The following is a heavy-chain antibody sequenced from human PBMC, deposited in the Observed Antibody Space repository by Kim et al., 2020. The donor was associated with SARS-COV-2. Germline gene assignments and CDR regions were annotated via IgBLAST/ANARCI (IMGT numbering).Heavy chain of an antibody. D-gene: IGHD3-9*01. CDR2: KSFDGRNT. CDR3: QRDDILTGYFDY. J-gene: IGHJ4*02. Sequence: RGSLRLSCAASGFTFSSFGMHWVRQAPGKGLEWVEFKSFDGRNTYYEDSMTGRFTISRDNSKDTMYLQMYNPRAEDTDVYYCQRDDILTGYFDYWGKGTL. CDR1: GFTFSSFG. V-gene: IGHV3-30*03.